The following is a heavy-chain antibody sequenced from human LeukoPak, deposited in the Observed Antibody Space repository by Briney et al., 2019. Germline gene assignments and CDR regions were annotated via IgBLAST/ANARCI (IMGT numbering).Heavy chain of an antibody. CDR1: GFTFTSYA. J-gene: IGHJ4*02. CDR2: ISGSGGST. V-gene: IGHV3-23*01. CDR3: AKDGGDYFDY. D-gene: IGHD4-17*01. Sequence: GGSLRLSCAASGFTFTSYAMSWVRQAPGKGLEWVSVISGSGGSTYYADSVKGRFTISRENSKNTLYLQMNSLRAEDTAVYYCAKDGGDYFDYWGQGTLVTVSS.